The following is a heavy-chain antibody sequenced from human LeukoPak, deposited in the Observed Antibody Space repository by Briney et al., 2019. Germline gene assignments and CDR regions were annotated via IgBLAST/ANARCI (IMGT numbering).Heavy chain of an antibody. CDR3: ARDDSSGFLDY. CDR2: IYYTGST. Sequence: SETLSLTCTVSGASISSSYWSWIRQPPGKGLEWIGYIYYTGSTNYNPSLKSRVTISVDTSKNQFSLKLSSVTAADTAVYYCARDDSSGFLDYWGQGTLVTVSS. D-gene: IGHD5-12*01. V-gene: IGHV4-59*01. CDR1: GASISSSY. J-gene: IGHJ4*02.